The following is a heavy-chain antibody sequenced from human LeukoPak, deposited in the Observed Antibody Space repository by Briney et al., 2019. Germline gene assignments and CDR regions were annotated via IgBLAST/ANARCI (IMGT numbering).Heavy chain of an antibody. D-gene: IGHD6-13*01. Sequence: KPGGSLRRSCAASGFTFTAFSMNWVRHAPGKGLEWVSSITSGGTYTYYADSVKGRFTISRDNAKKSLYLQMNSLRADDSAVYYCARGEASSRFDYWGQGTLVTVSS. V-gene: IGHV3-21*01. CDR3: ARGEASSRFDY. CDR1: GFTFTAFS. J-gene: IGHJ4*02. CDR2: ITSGGTYT.